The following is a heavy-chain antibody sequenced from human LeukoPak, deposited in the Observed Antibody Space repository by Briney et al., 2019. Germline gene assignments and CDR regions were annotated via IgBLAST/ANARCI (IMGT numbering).Heavy chain of an antibody. CDR2: MSADSATT. CDR1: GYNFGSYS. CDR3: ARKSASGNYPLDY. Sequence: GGSLRLCCAASGYNFGSYSMTWVRQAPGKGLEWVSVMSADSATTFYADSVKGRFTISRDNAKNTVFLQMSSLRAEDTALYYCARKSASGNYPLDYWGQGTLVTVSS. D-gene: IGHD3-10*01. J-gene: IGHJ4*02. V-gene: IGHV3-23*01.